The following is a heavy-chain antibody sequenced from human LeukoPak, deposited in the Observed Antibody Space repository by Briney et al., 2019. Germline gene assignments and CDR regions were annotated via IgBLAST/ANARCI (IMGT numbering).Heavy chain of an antibody. Sequence: SETLSLTCTVSGGSISTSTYYWGWIRQPPGKGLEWIGSIYYSGSTYYNPSLKSRVTISVDTSKNQFSLKVTSVTAADTAVYYCARQIIPSAIFGVADAFDIWGQGTMVTVSS. CDR3: ARQIIPSAIFGVADAFDI. D-gene: IGHD3-3*01. J-gene: IGHJ3*02. CDR2: IYYSGST. V-gene: IGHV4-39*01. CDR1: GGSISTSTYY.